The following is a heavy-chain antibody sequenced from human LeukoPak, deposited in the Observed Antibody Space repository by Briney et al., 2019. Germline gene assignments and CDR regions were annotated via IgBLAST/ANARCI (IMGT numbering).Heavy chain of an antibody. CDR1: GFTFSSYG. Sequence: SGGSLRLSCAASGFTFSSYGMHWVRQAPGKGLEWVAVISYDGSNKYYADSVKGRFTISRDNSNNTLFLQMDSLRIEDTALYYCVRARAGGLDYWGQGILVTVSS. CDR2: ISYDGSNK. J-gene: IGHJ4*02. V-gene: IGHV3-30*03. D-gene: IGHD3-16*01. CDR3: VRARAGGLDY.